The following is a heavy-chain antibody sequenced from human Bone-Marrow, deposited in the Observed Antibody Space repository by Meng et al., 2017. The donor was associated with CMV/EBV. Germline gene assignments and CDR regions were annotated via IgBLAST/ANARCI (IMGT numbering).Heavy chain of an antibody. CDR1: GFTFSLYA. CDR3: ARDQGTGDYYYYGMDV. D-gene: IGHD7-27*01. V-gene: IGHV3-23*01. CDR2: ISGSGDST. Sequence: GGSLRLSCTASGFTFSLYAMSWVRQAPGKGLEWVSSISGSGDSTYYADSVKGRFTISRDNSKIPLYLQMHSLRAEDTAVYYCARDQGTGDYYYYGMDVWGQGTTVTVSS. J-gene: IGHJ6*02.